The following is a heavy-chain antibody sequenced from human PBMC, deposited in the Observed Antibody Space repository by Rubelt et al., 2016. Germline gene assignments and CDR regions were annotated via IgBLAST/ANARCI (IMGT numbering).Heavy chain of an antibody. J-gene: IGHJ5*02. CDR3: ARQRQLITARRWFDP. V-gene: IGHV4-34*01. D-gene: IGHD6-6*01. Sequence: QVQLQQWGAGLLKPSETLSLTCAVYGGTFSGYQWSWIRQPPGKGLEWIGEINHRGITNHNPSLKSRVPISEDPPKNQFSLKLTSGTAAETAVYYCARQRQLITARRWFDPWGQGTLVTVSS. CDR2: INHRGIT. CDR1: GGTFSGYQ.